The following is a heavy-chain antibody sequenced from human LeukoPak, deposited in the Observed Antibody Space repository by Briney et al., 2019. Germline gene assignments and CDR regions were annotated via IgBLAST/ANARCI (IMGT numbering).Heavy chain of an antibody. CDR2: ISYSGST. Sequence: SETLSLTCTVSGGSISSYYWSSIRQPPGKGLEWIGYISYSGSTNYNPSLKSRVTISVDTSKNQFSLKLSSVTAADTAVYYCARVKADSSGWYEIDYWGQGTLVTVSS. J-gene: IGHJ4*02. CDR3: ARVKADSSGWYEIDY. CDR1: GGSISSYY. V-gene: IGHV4-59*01. D-gene: IGHD6-19*01.